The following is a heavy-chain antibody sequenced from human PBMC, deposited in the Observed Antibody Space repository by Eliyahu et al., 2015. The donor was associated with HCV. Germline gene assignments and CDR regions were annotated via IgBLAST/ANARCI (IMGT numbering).Heavy chain of an antibody. CDR3: ARRVWAGTTVAEADY. CDR2: IYPGDSDT. J-gene: IGHJ4*02. D-gene: IGHD1-7*01. V-gene: IGHV5-51*01. CDR1: GYXFASYW. Sequence: EVQLVQSGAEVKKPGESLKIXCKGXGYXFASYWXGGVRQMPGKGLEWMGIIYPGDSDTRYSPSFQGQVTISADKSISTAYLQWSSLKASDTAMYYCARRVWAGTTVAEADYWGQGTLVTVSS.